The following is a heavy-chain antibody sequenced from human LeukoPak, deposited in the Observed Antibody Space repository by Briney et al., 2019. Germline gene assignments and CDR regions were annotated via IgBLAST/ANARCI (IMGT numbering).Heavy chain of an antibody. CDR2: IYPGDSDT. Sequence: GESLKISCKGSGYSFTSYWIGWVRQMPGKGLEWMGIIYPGDSDTRYSPSFQGQVTISADKSISTAYLQWRSLKASDTAMYYCARHVVGATQEVNWFDPWGQGTLVTVSS. D-gene: IGHD1-26*01. V-gene: IGHV5-51*01. J-gene: IGHJ5*02. CDR1: GYSFTSYW. CDR3: ARHVVGATQEVNWFDP.